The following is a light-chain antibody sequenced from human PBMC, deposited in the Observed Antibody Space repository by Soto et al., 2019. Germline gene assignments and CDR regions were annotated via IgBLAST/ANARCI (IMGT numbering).Light chain of an antibody. J-gene: IGKJ1*01. Sequence: AIRMTQSPSSLSASTGDRVTITCRASQGISSYLAWYQQKPGKAPKLLIYAASTLQSGVPSRFSGSGSGTEFTLTISSLQPDDFATYYCQKYNSYLWTFGQGTKVDIK. CDR3: QKYNSYLWT. CDR2: AAS. CDR1: QGISSY. V-gene: IGKV1-8*01.